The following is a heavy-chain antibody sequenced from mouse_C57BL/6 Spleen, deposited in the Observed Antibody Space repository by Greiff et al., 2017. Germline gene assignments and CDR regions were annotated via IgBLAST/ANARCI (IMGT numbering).Heavy chain of an antibody. J-gene: IGHJ1*03. Sequence: VHLVESGPELVKPGASVKISCKASGYAFSSSWMNWVKQRPGKGLEWIGRIYPGDGDTNYNGKFKGKATLTADKSSSTAYMQLSSLTSEDSAVYFCARKGDYDGYIDVWGTGTPVTVSS. D-gene: IGHD2-4*01. CDR1: GYAFSSSW. V-gene: IGHV1-82*01. CDR2: IYPGDGDT. CDR3: ARKGDYDGYIDV.